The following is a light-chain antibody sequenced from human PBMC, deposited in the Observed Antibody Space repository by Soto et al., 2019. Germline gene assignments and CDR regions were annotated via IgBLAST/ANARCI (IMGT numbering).Light chain of an antibody. CDR3: SSYTSNSTRV. Sequence: QSVLTQPAFVSGSPGQSITISCTGTSSDVGGYNYVSWYQHPPGKAPNLMISEVSNRPSGVSNRFSGSKSGNTASLTISGLQAEDEADYYCSSYTSNSTRVFGTGTKLTVL. CDR1: SSDVGGYNY. V-gene: IGLV2-14*01. CDR2: EVS. J-gene: IGLJ1*01.